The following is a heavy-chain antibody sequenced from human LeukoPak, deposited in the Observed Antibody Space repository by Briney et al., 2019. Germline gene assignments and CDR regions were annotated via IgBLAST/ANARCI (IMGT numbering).Heavy chain of an antibody. J-gene: IGHJ4*02. CDR2: ISASGGST. CDR3: AKEADYHGELLYYYFDY. CDR1: GFTFSSYA. Sequence: GGSLRLSCAASGFTFSSYAMSWVRQAPGKGLEWVSAISASGGSTYYADSVKGRFTISRDNSKNTLYLQMNSLRAEDTALYYCAKEADYHGELLYYYFDYWGQGTLVTVSS. D-gene: IGHD3-10*01. V-gene: IGHV3-23*01.